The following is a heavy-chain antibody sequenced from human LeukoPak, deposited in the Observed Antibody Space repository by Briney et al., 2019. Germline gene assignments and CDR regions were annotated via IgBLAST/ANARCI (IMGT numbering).Heavy chain of an antibody. V-gene: IGHV4-59*01. CDR3: ARVHTTGRYSPADFDY. J-gene: IGHJ4*02. CDR1: GGSISSYY. Sequence: PSETLSLTCTVSGGSISSYYWSWIRQPPAKGLEWIGYIYYSGSTNYNPSLKSRVTISVDTSKNQFSLKLSSVTAADTAVYYCARVHTTGRYSPADFDYWGQGTLVTVSS. D-gene: IGHD5-18*01. CDR2: IYYSGST.